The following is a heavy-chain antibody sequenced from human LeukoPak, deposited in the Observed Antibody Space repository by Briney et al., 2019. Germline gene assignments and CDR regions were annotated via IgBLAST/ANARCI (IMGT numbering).Heavy chain of an antibody. CDR3: ARVGAWDLQRVFEY. J-gene: IGHJ4*02. Sequence: PGGSLRLSCAASGFRFGDYWMTWARHIPGKGLGWVANIKQDGAEKHYAESVEGRFIISRDNAKNSLYLEMDSLKVEDTAVYYCARVGAWDLQRVFEYWGQGTLVTVSS. CDR1: GFRFGDYW. CDR2: IKQDGAEK. D-gene: IGHD1-26*01. V-gene: IGHV3-7*01.